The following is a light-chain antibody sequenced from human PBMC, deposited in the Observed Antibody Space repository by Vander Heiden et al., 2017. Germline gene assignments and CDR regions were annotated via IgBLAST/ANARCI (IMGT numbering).Light chain of an antibody. Sequence: DIQMTQSPSSLSASVGDRVTITCRASQSISSYLNWYQQKPGKAPKLLIYAASSLQSGVPSRFSGSGSGTDFTLTISRLQPEDFATYYCQQRDSTPVTFGPGTKVDIK. V-gene: IGKV1-39*01. J-gene: IGKJ3*01. CDR3: QQRDSTPVT. CDR1: QSISSY. CDR2: AAS.